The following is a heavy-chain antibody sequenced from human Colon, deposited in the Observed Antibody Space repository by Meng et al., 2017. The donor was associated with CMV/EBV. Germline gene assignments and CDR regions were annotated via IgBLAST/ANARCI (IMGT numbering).Heavy chain of an antibody. V-gene: IGHV4-4*07. CDR3: AVQPCYDGYCYFDY. CDR2: IYIRGGT. CDR1: GVSFSHYY. D-gene: IGHD5-18*01. J-gene: IGHJ4*02. Sequence: QVQLQESGPGLVKPSATLSLTCTVSGVSFSHYYWSWIRQPAGKGPEWIGRIYIRGGTNYNPSLKSRVTMSVDTSKNQFSLKLSSVTAADTAVYYCAVQPCYDGYCYFDYWGQGTLVTVSS.